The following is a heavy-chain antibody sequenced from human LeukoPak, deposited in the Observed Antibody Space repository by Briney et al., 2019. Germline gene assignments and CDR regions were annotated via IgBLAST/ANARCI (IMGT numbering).Heavy chain of an antibody. V-gene: IGHV3-74*01. D-gene: IGHD5-18*01. CDR1: GFTFSSDW. J-gene: IGHJ4*02. CDR2: ISSDGSST. CDR3: TRGRAYNYGYFDY. Sequence: GGSLRLSSAASGFTFSSDWMHWVRQAPGKGLVWVSRISSDGSSTSYADSVKGRFTISRDNTKNTLYLQMNSLRDEDTAVYYCTRGRAYNYGYFDYWGQGTLVTVSS.